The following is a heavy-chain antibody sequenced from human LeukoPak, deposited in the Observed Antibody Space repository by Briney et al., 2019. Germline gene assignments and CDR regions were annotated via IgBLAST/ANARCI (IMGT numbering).Heavy chain of an antibody. V-gene: IGHV3-48*03. Sequence: GRPLRLSCAASGFTFNSYSMHWVRQAPGKGLEWVSYISSSGSTIYYADSVKGRFTISRDNAKNSLYLQMNSLRAEDTAVYYCARDYRGAAGGRFDYWGQGTLVTVSS. CDR1: GFTFNSYS. CDR3: ARDYRGAAGGRFDY. D-gene: IGHD6-13*01. J-gene: IGHJ4*02. CDR2: ISSSGSTI.